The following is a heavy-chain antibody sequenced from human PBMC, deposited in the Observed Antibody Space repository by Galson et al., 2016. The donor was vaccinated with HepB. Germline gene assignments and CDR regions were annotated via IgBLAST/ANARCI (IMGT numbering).Heavy chain of an antibody. Sequence: LRLSCAASGFTFSSYAMHWVRQAPGKGLEWVAVIWYNGNNKNYADSVKGRFTISRDNSKNTLYLQMNSLRAEDTAVYYCARDLNTALVTGIGFGYWGQGTLVTVSS. CDR3: ARDLNTALVTGIGFGY. V-gene: IGHV3-33*01. D-gene: IGHD5-18*01. J-gene: IGHJ4*02. CDR2: IWYNGNNK. CDR1: GFTFSSYA.